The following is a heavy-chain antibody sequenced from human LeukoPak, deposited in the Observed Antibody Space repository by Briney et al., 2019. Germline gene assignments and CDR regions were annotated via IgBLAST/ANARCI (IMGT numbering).Heavy chain of an antibody. Sequence: SVKVSCKASGGTFSSYAISWVRQAPGQGLEWMGGIIPIFGTANYAQKFQGRVAITADKSTSTAYMELSSLRSEDTAVYYCARVGTYYYGSGSYSGWFDPWGQGTLVTVSS. CDR3: ARVGTYYYGSGSYSGWFDP. J-gene: IGHJ5*02. D-gene: IGHD3-10*01. CDR1: GGTFSSYA. CDR2: IIPIFGTA. V-gene: IGHV1-69*06.